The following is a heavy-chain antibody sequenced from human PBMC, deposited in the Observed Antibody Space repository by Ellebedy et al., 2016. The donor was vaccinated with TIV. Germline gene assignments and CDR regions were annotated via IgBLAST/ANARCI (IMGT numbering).Heavy chain of an antibody. V-gene: IGHV4-39*07. CDR3: ARSFGEDYYGMDV. CDR1: GGSISSSSYY. Sequence: SETLSLXXTVSGGSISSSSYYWGWIRQPPGKGLEWIGSLYYSGSTYYNPSLKSRVTISVDTSKNQFSLKLSSVTAEDTAVYYCARSFGEDYYGMDVWGQGTTVTVSS. D-gene: IGHD3-16*01. CDR2: LYYSGST. J-gene: IGHJ6*02.